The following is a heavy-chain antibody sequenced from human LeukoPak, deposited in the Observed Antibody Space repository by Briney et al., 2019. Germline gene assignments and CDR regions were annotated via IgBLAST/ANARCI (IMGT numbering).Heavy chain of an antibody. CDR1: GFSFSSYW. Sequence: GGSLRLSCAASGFSFSSYWMHWVRQAPGKGLVWVSRIKTDGSSATYADSVKGRFTISKDNAKNSLYLQMNSLRAEDTAVYYCARAGGSTVSHSDYWGQGTLVTVSS. CDR3: ARAGGSTVSHSDY. V-gene: IGHV3-74*01. D-gene: IGHD4-17*01. CDR2: IKTDGSSA. J-gene: IGHJ4*02.